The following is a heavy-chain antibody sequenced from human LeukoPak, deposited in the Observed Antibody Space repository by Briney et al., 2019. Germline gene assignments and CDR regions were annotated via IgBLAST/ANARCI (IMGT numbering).Heavy chain of an antibody. D-gene: IGHD4-17*01. V-gene: IGHV3-9*01. Sequence: GGSLRLSCAASGFTFDDYAMHWVRQAPGKGLEWVSGISWNSGSIGYADSVKGRFTISRDNAANTLFLRMSSLRAEDTAVYYCAREKDDHGDPGPLDAWGQGDLVTVSS. J-gene: IGHJ5*02. CDR2: ISWNSGSI. CDR3: AREKDDHGDPGPLDA. CDR1: GFTFDDYA.